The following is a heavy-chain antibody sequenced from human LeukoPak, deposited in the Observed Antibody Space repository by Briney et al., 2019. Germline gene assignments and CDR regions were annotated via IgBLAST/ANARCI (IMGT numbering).Heavy chain of an antibody. V-gene: IGHV1-46*01. J-gene: IGHJ3*02. CDR2: INPSGGST. CDR1: GYTFTSYY. CDR3: ARDGGSDAFDI. Sequence: ASVKVSCKASGYTFTSYYMHWVRQAPGQGLEWMGIINPSGGSTSYAQKFQGRVTMARDTSTSTVYMELSSLRSEDTAVYYCARDGGSDAFDIWGQGTMVTVSS.